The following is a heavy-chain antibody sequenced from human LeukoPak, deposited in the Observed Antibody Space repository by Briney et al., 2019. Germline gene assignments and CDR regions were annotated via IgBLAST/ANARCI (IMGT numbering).Heavy chain of an antibody. V-gene: IGHV3-30*04. CDR3: ARDGNSGYVEFVFDI. Sequence: GGSLRLSCAASGFTFSSYAMHWVRQAPGKGLEWVAVISYDGSNKYYAGSVKGRFTISRDNSKNTLYLQMNSLRAEDTAVYYCARDGNSGYVEFVFDIWGQGTMVTVSS. J-gene: IGHJ3*02. CDR2: ISYDGSNK. D-gene: IGHD5-12*01. CDR1: GFTFSSYA.